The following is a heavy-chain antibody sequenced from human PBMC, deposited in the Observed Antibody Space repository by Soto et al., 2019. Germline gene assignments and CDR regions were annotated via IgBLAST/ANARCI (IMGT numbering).Heavy chain of an antibody. CDR1: GGSISSYY. V-gene: IGHV4-59*01. J-gene: IGHJ6*02. CDR2: IYYSGST. Sequence: PSETLSLTCTVSGGSISSYYWSWIRQPPGKGLEWIGYIYYSGSTNYSPSLKSRVTISVDTSKNQFSLKLSSVTAADTAVYYCAGNSYGYYYYGMDVWGQGTTVTVSS. CDR3: AGNSYGYYYYGMDV. D-gene: IGHD5-18*01.